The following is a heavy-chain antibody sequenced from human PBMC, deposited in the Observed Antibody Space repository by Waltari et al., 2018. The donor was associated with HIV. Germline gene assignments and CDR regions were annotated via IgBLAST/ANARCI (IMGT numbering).Heavy chain of an antibody. V-gene: IGHV3-21*05. CDR3: AATVTTRGTCDY. J-gene: IGHJ4*01. Sequence: QLVESGGGVVRPVGCLRRHCAVFGFPSSRDPKNWVRQIPGRGLQWVSYISPTGDFIYYEDSVQGRFIISRDNTKKTLYLQMKDLRDSDTAVYHCAATVTTRGTCDYWGNGTLVSV. CDR1: GFPSSRDP. D-gene: IGHD4-17*01. CDR2: ISPTGDFI.